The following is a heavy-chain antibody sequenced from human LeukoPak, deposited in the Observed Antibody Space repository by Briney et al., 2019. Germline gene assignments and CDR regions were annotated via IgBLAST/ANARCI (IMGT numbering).Heavy chain of an antibody. J-gene: IGHJ4*02. CDR1: GYTFTSYY. V-gene: IGHV1-46*01. CDR3: ARDGSWNYYDSSGYPYFDY. CDR2: INPSVGST. D-gene: IGHD3-22*01. Sequence: GASVKVSCKASGYTFTSYYMHWVREAPVQGLEWMGIINPSVGSTSYAQKFQGRVTMTRDTSTSTVYMELSSLRSEDTAVYYCARDGSWNYYDSSGYPYFDYWGQGTLVTVSS.